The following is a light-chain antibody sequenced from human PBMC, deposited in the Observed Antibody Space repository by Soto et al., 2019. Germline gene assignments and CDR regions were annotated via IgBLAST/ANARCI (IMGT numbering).Light chain of an antibody. CDR1: QSVSSRY. J-gene: IGKJ1*01. CDR3: QQYRT. CDR2: GAT. Sequence: EIVLTQSPGTLSLSPGERATLSCRASQSVSSRYLAWYQQKPGQAPRLLIYGATSRATGIPDRFSGSGSGTDFTLTISRLEPEDFALYYCQQYRTFGQGTKVEI. V-gene: IGKV3-20*01.